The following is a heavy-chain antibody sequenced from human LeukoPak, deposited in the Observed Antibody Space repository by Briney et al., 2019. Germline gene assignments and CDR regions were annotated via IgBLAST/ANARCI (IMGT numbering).Heavy chain of an antibody. D-gene: IGHD6-19*01. V-gene: IGHV3-23*01. Sequence: GGSLRLSCAASEFTFSSYAMSWVRQAPGKGLEWVSAISYSGGSTYYADSVKGRFTISRDNSKNTLFLQMNSLRAEDTAIYYCAKDQRSIAVAGYFDYWGQGTLVTVSS. CDR2: ISYSGGST. CDR1: EFTFSSYA. CDR3: AKDQRSIAVAGYFDY. J-gene: IGHJ4*02.